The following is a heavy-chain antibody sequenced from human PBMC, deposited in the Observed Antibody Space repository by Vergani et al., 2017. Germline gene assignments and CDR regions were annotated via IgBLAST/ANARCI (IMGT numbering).Heavy chain of an antibody. Sequence: QVQLQESGPGLVKPSQTLSLTCTVSGGSISSGGYYWSWIRQHPGKGLEWIGYIYYSGSTYYNPSLKSRVTISVDTSKNQFSLKLSSVTASDTAVYYCARVRGYSSGWWGSHYYFDYWGQGTLVTVSS. CDR3: ARVRGYSSGWWGSHYYFDY. D-gene: IGHD6-19*01. J-gene: IGHJ4*02. CDR1: GGSISSGGYY. CDR2: IYYSGST. V-gene: IGHV4-31*03.